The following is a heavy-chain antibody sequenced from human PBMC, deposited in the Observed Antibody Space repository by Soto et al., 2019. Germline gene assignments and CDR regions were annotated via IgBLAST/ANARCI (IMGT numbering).Heavy chain of an antibody. CDR2: IYLGGST. V-gene: IGHV4-4*02. D-gene: IGHD3-10*01. J-gene: IGHJ5*02. CDR3: AREDPGSGSGNWFDH. CDR1: GGSISSSNW. Sequence: LSLTCAVSGGSISSSNWWSWVRQPPGKGLEWIGEIYLGGSTNYNPSLKSRVNISVDKSKNQFSLNLRSVTAADTAVYYCAREDPGSGSGNWFDHWGQGTLVTVSS.